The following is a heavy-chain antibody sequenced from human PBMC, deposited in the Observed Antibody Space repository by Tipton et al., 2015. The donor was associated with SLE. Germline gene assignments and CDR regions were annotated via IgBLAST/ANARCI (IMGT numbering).Heavy chain of an antibody. CDR2: VSYSGVT. J-gene: IGHJ3*01. V-gene: IGHV4-59*13. CDR3: ARANEDAFDF. Sequence: TLSLTCTVSDDSITTDYWTWIRQPPGKGLEYIGYVSYSGVTNSNPSLQSRVTMSIDASKKQVSLRLSSVTAADTAVYYCARANEDAFDFWGQGTMVTVSS. CDR1: DDSITTDY. D-gene: IGHD1-1*01.